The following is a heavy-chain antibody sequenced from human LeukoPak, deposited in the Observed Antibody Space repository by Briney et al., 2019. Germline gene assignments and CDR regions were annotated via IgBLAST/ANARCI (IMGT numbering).Heavy chain of an antibody. V-gene: IGHV4-30-4*08. D-gene: IGHD2-21*01. Sequence: SQTLSLTCTVSGGSISSGDYYWSWIRQPPGKGLEWIGYIYYSGSTNYNPSLKSRVTISVDTSKNQFSLKLSSVTAADTAVYYCARGGGDWGFHQSDYWGQGTLVTVSS. CDR1: GGSISSGDYY. J-gene: IGHJ4*02. CDR2: IYYSGST. CDR3: ARGGGDWGFHQSDY.